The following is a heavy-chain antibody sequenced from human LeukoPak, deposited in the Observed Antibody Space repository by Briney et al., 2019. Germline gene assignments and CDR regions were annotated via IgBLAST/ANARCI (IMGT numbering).Heavy chain of an antibody. CDR2: IKQDGSEK. CDR1: GFTFSSYW. J-gene: IGHJ6*02. D-gene: IGHD3-3*01. V-gene: IGHV3-7*01. Sequence: GGSLRLSCAASGFTFSSYWMNWVRQAPGKGLEWVANIKQDGSEKYYVDSVKGRFTISRDNAKNSLYLQMNSLRAEDTAVYYCARVSQYYDFWSGYYVPYGMDVWGQGTTVTVSS. CDR3: ARVSQYYDFWSGYYVPYGMDV.